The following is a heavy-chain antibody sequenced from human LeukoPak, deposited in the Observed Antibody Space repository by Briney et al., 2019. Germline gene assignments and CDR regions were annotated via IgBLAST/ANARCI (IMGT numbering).Heavy chain of an antibody. J-gene: IGHJ5*02. CDR3: ARGSSDSSGRLDP. Sequence: PSETLSLTCAVYGGSFSGYYWSWIRQPPGKGLEWIGEINHSGSTNYNPSLKSRVTISVDTSKNQFSLKLSSVTAADTAVYYCARGSSDSSGRLDPWGQGTLVTVSS. CDR2: INHSGST. V-gene: IGHV4-34*01. CDR1: GGSFSGYY. D-gene: IGHD3-22*01.